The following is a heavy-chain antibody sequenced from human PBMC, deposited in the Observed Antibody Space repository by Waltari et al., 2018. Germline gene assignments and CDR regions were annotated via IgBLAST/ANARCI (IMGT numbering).Heavy chain of an antibody. V-gene: IGHV3-7*03. Sequence: DVRLVGSGGGLVQPGGSLRLSCSTSGFAFGKNWMSWVRQAPGKGLEWVANIKEDGSEIYYVDSVKGRFTLSRDNTKNSLFLQMNSLKPDDTAVYYCAASTAWYGTYFDYWGQGSLVTVA. CDR2: IKEDGSEI. CDR1: GFAFGKNW. J-gene: IGHJ4*02. D-gene: IGHD6-19*01. CDR3: AASTAWYGTYFDY.